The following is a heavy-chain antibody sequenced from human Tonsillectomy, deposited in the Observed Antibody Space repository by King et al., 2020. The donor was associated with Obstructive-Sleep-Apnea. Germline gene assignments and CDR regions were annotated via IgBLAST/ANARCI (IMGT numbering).Heavy chain of an antibody. CDR2: ISGSGGST. CDR3: VKDSDYNSGGYNYPEY. J-gene: IGHJ4*02. D-gene: IGHD3-22*01. CDR1: GFSFSRYA. V-gene: IGHV3-23*04. Sequence: VQLVESGGGLVQPGGSLRLSCAASGFSFSRYALTWVRLAPGKGLQWVSAISGSGGSTYYTDSMKGRFTISRDNSKNTLYLQMSSLRVEDTAMYHCVKDSDYNSGGYNYPEYWGQGTLVTVSS.